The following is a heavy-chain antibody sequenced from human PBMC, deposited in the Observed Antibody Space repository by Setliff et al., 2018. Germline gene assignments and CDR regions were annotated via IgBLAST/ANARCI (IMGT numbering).Heavy chain of an antibody. D-gene: IGHD7-27*01. CDR2: IQNGATT. CDR1: GDSIRSYF. J-gene: IGHJ3*02. Sequence: SETLSLTCIVSGDSIRSYFWSWIRQPPGKGLEWIGYIQNGATTKYNPSLGSRISMSMDTSKNQVSLRLSSVTAADTAVYYCVGDPPQSGYAFAIWGQGTMVTVSS. V-gene: IGHV4-59*01. CDR3: VGDPPQSGYAFAI.